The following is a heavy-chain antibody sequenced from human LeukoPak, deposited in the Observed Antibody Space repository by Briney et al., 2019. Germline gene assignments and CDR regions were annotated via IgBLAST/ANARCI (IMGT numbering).Heavy chain of an antibody. V-gene: IGHV3-53*01. CDR1: GFTISSNY. CDR3: ARLTVTYAYY. CDR2: IYSGGST. Sequence: GGYLRLSGAASGFTISSNYMSWVRQAPGKGLEWVSVIYSGGSTYYADSVKGRFTISRDNSKNTLYLQMNSLRAEDTAVYYCARLTVTYAYYWGQGTLVTVSS. J-gene: IGHJ4*02. D-gene: IGHD4-17*01.